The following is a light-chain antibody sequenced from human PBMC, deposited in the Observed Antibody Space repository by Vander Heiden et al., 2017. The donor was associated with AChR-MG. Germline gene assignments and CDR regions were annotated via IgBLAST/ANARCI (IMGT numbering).Light chain of an antibody. Sequence: SYEVTQPPSVSVSPGQTAIITCSGDELGNKYTCWYQQKAGQPPVLVMYQDNKRPSGIPERFSGSNSGNTATLIISGTQAMDEGDYYCQVWDSITGVVFGRGTKLTGL. CDR1: ELGNKY. CDR2: QDN. CDR3: QVWDSITGVV. V-gene: IGLV3-1*01. J-gene: IGLJ2*01.